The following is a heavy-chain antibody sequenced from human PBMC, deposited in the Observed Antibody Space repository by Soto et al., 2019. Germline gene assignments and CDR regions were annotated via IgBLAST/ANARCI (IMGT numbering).Heavy chain of an antibody. CDR3: ARTTYDAGSGYDDNWFDP. J-gene: IGHJ5*02. CDR1: GYTFTSYD. D-gene: IGHD3-22*01. Sequence: QVQLVQSGAEVKKPGASVKVSCKASGYTFTSYDFNWVRQATGQGLEWMGWMNPNSGNTGYAQKFQGRVPMTRNTSITTAYMELSSLSSEDTAVYYCARTTYDAGSGYDDNWFDPWGQGTLVTVSS. V-gene: IGHV1-8*01. CDR2: MNPNSGNT.